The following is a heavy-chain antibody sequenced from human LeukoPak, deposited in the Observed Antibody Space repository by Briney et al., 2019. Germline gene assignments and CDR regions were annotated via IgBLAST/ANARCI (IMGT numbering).Heavy chain of an antibody. CDR2: IFYSGST. CDR1: SGSISTSNYY. CDR3: AKAVSSSWHYYFDY. J-gene: IGHJ4*02. D-gene: IGHD2-2*01. Sequence: PSETLSLTCTVSSGSISTSNYYWGWVRQPPGKALEWIGNIFYSGSTYYSPSLKSRVTISVDTSKNQFSLKLSSVTAADTAVYYCAKAVSSSWHYYFDYWGQGTLVTVSS. V-gene: IGHV4-39*07.